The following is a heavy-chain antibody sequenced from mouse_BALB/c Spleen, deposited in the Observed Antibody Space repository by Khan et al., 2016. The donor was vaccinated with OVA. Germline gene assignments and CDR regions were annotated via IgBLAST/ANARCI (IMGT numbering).Heavy chain of an antibody. CDR3: ARSSDGYYPLAD. J-gene: IGHJ3*01. CDR1: GYAFTTYN. D-gene: IGHD2-3*01. Sequence: VQLKQSGPELVRPGASVKVSCKASGYAFTTYNIYWVKQSHGKSLEWIGYIDPYNGGTNYNQNFKDKATLTVDKSSSAAYMHLDSLTSEDSAVYYWARSSDGYYPLADWGQGTLVTVSA. V-gene: IGHV1S135*01. CDR2: IDPYNGGT.